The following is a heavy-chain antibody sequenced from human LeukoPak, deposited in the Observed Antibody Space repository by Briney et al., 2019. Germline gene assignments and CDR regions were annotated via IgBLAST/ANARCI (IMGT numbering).Heavy chain of an antibody. CDR3: ARDGRDGYSPFDY. Sequence: PGGSLRLSCTASGFTFDDYGMSGVRQAPGEGLEWVSGINWNGGSTGYADSVKGRFTISRDNAKNSLYLQMNSLRAEDTALYYCARDGRDGYSPFDYWGQGTLVTVSS. J-gene: IGHJ4*02. CDR2: INWNGGST. V-gene: IGHV3-20*04. CDR1: GFTFDDYG. D-gene: IGHD5-24*01.